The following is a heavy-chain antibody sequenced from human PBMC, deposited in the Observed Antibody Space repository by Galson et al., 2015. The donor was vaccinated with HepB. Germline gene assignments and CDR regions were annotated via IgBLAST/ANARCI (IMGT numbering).Heavy chain of an antibody. Sequence: SLRLSCAASGFTFSSYAMSWVRQAPGKGLEWVSAISGSGGSTYYADSVKGRFTISRDNSKNTLYLQMNSLRAEDTAVYYCARKGDSSGYYHWYFDLLGRGTLVNVSS. V-gene: IGHV3-23*01. CDR1: GFTFSSYA. CDR2: ISGSGGST. J-gene: IGHJ2*01. D-gene: IGHD3-22*01. CDR3: ARKGDSSGYYHWYFDL.